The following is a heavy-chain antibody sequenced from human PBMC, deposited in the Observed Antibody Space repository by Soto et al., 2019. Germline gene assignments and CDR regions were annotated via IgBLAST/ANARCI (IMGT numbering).Heavy chain of an antibody. CDR1: GGSISTDSYN. V-gene: IGHV4-39*02. Sequence: QLQLQESGPGLVKPSETLSLTCSVSGGSISTDSYNWDWIRQSPGKGLEWIGTIYYDGTPSYNPSLKGQVTISVDTSRNHFSLKVKSVTAADTAMYYCARFFGNAFDVWGQGIMVKVSS. CDR2: IYYDGTP. CDR3: ARFFGNAFDV. D-gene: IGHD3-3*01. J-gene: IGHJ3*01.